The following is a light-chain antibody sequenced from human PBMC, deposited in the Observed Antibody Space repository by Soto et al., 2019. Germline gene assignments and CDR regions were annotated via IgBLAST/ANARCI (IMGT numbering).Light chain of an antibody. CDR2: DNN. Sequence: QSVLTQPPSVSAAPGQKDTISCSGSSSNIGNNYVSWYQQLPGTAPKLLIYDNNKRPSGIPDRFSGSKSGTSATLGITGLQTGDEADYYCGTWDSPVAVFGTGTKVTVL. CDR1: SSNIGNNY. V-gene: IGLV1-51*01. CDR3: GTWDSPVAV. J-gene: IGLJ1*01.